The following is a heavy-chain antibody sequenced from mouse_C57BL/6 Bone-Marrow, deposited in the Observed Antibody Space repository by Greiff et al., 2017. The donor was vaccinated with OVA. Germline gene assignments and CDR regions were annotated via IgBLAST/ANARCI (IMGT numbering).Heavy chain of an antibody. Sequence: VQLQQPVAELVMPGASVKLSCTASGYTFTSYWMHWVKQRPGQGLECIGEIDPSDSYPNYNQKFKGKSTLTVDKSSSTAYMQLSSLTSEDSAVYYCARDYGSSYWYFDVWGTGTTVTVSS. CDR1: GYTFTSYW. CDR3: ARDYGSSYWYFDV. V-gene: IGHV1-69*01. CDR2: IDPSDSYP. D-gene: IGHD1-1*01. J-gene: IGHJ1*03.